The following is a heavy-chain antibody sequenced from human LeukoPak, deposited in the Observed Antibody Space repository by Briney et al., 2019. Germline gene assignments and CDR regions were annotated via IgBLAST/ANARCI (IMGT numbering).Heavy chain of an antibody. V-gene: IGHV1-2*02. D-gene: IGHD3-10*01. CDR3: ARDPSWFGELLTDY. CDR1: GYTFTGYY. Sequence: ASVKVSCKASGYTFTGYYMHWVRQAPGQGLEWRGWINPNSGGTNYAQESQGRVTMTRDTSISTAYMELSRLRSDDTAVYYCARDPSWFGELLTDYWGQGTLVTVSS. CDR2: INPNSGGT. J-gene: IGHJ4*02.